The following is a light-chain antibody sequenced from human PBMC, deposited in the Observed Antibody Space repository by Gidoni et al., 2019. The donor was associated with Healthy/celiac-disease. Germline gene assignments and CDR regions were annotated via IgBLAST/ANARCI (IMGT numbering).Light chain of an antibody. V-gene: IGKV1-5*03. CDR1: QSISSW. J-gene: IGKJ1*01. CDR3: QKYNTLRT. Sequence: DIQTTQSPSTLSASVRDRVTITCRASQSISSWLAWYQQKPGKAPKLLIYKPSSLESGVPSRFSGSGSETEFTLTISSLQPDDFATYYCQKYNTLRTFGQGTKVEIK. CDR2: KPS.